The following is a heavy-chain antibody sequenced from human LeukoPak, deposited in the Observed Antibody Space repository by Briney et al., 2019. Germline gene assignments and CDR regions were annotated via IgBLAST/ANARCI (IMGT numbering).Heavy chain of an antibody. CDR2: INSSGST. CDR1: GDSLRSYY. J-gene: IGHJ3*02. Sequence: SEPLSLTCTVSGDSLRSYYWSLIRQSAGKGLEWIGRINSSGSTNYKPALKSRVTMSVDTSKNQFSLSLTSVTAADTAVYYCARGGGHDAFDIWGQGTMVTVSS. CDR3: ARGGGHDAFDI. V-gene: IGHV4-4*07.